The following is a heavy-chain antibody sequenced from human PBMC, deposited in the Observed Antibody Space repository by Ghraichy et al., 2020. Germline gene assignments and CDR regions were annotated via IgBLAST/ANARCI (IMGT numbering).Heavy chain of an antibody. D-gene: IGHD5-12*01. CDR1: GGSISSGGYS. J-gene: IGHJ6*02. CDR3: ARVATMGYYYGMDV. CDR2: IYHSGST. V-gene: IGHV4-30-2*01. Sequence: SETLSLTCAVSGGSISSGGYSWSWIRQPPGKGLEWIGYIYHSGSTYYNPSLKSRVTISVDRSKNQFSLKLSSVTAADTAVYYCARVATMGYYYGMDVWGQGTTVTVSS.